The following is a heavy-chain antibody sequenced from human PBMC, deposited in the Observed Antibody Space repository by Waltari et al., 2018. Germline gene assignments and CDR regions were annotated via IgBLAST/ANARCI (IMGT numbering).Heavy chain of an antibody. CDR3: TRTLVPADPPRAMDV. D-gene: IGHD2-2*01. CDR1: GFTVRKID. J-gene: IGHJ6*02. V-gene: IGHV3-53*01. Sequence: VQLVESGGDLIQTGGSLRLSCAASGFTVRKIDMAWVRQAPGKGLEWVSVIFSGGDTYYADSVKGRFTISRDSSRNTLHLQMNSLRVEDTAVYYCTRTLVPADPPRAMDVWGQGTVVSVSS. CDR2: IFSGGDT.